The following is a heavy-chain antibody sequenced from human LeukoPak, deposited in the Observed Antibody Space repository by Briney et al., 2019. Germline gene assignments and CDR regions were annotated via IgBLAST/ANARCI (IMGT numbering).Heavy chain of an antibody. CDR1: GFTISSYW. CDR3: ARSQGPYDY. J-gene: IGHJ4*02. V-gene: IGHV3-74*01. CDR2: INGDGSST. Sequence: GGSLRLSCAASGFTISSYWMNWVRQAPGKGLVWVSRINGDGSSTNYADSVKGRFTISRDNAKNTLYLQLNSLRAEDTAVYYCARSQGPYDYWGQGTLVTVSS.